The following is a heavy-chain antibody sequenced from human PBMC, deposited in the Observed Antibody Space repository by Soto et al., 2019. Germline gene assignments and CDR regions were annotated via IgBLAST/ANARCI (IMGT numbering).Heavy chain of an antibody. CDR3: SLYGDFYFDY. D-gene: IGHD4-17*01. Sequence: SVKVSCKASGGTFSSYAISWVRQAPGQGLEWMGGIIPIFGTANYAQKFQGRVTITADESTSTAYMELSSLRSEDTAVYYCSLYGDFYFDYWGQGTRVTVSS. J-gene: IGHJ4*02. V-gene: IGHV1-69*13. CDR1: GGTFSSYA. CDR2: IIPIFGTA.